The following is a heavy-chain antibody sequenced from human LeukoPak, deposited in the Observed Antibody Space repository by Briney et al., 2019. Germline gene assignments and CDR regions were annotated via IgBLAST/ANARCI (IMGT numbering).Heavy chain of an antibody. CDR2: ITSSSSYA. V-gene: IGHV3-21*01. Sequence: GGSLRLSCAASGFTFSSYGIHWVRQAPGKRLEWVSSITSSSSYAFYADSVKGRFTISRDNAKSSLYLQMNSLRAEDTAVYYCAELGITMIGGVWGKGTTVTISS. CDR1: GFTFSSYG. CDR3: AELGITMIGGV. J-gene: IGHJ6*04. D-gene: IGHD3-10*02.